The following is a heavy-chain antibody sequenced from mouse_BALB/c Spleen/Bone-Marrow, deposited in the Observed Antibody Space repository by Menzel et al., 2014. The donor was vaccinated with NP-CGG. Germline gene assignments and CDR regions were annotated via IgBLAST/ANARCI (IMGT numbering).Heavy chain of an antibody. V-gene: IGHV4-1*02. J-gene: IGHJ2*02. CDR1: GFDFXRYW. CDR2: INPDSSTI. D-gene: IGHD2-1*01. Sequence: EVKVVDSGGGLVQPGGSLKLSCAASGFDFXRYWMSWVRQAPGKGLEWIGEINPDSSTINYTPSLKDKFIISRDNAKNTLYLQMSKVRSEDTALYYCARQGYYGKGDYWGQGTSLTVSS. CDR3: ARQGYYGKGDY.